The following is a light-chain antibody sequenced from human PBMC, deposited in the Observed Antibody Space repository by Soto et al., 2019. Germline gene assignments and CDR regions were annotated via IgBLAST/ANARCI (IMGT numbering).Light chain of an antibody. CDR3: QQYNSYSHT. V-gene: IGKV1-5*01. CDR1: QSISIW. J-gene: IGKJ2*01. Sequence: DIQMTQSPSTLSASVGDRVNITCRASQSISIWLAWYQQKPGKAPKVLIYDASSLKSGVPSRFSGSGSGTEFILTISSLQPYDFATYYCQQYNSYSHTFGHGTKREIK. CDR2: DAS.